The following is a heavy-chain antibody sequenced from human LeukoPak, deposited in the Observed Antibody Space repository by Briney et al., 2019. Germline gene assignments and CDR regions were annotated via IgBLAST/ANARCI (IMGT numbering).Heavy chain of an antibody. Sequence: GESLKISCKGSGYSFTNYWIGWVRQMPGKGLEWMGIIYPGDSDTRYSPSFQGQVTISVDKSISTASLQWSSLKASDTAMYYCARGPYGYTWSATLGSYNWFDPWGQGSLVTVSS. D-gene: IGHD2-2*02. CDR2: IYPGDSDT. J-gene: IGHJ5*02. CDR3: ARGPYGYTWSATLGSYNWFDP. V-gene: IGHV5-51*01. CDR1: GYSFTNYW.